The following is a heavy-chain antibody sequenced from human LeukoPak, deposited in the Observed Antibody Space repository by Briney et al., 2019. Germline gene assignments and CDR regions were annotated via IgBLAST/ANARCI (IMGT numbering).Heavy chain of an antibody. CDR2: ISGSGGST. D-gene: IGHD2-21*02. V-gene: IGHV3-23*01. Sequence: PGGSLRLSCAASGFPFSSYAMSWARQAPGKGLERVSAISGSGGSTYYADSVKGRFTISRDNSMNSLYLQINSLRAEHTGVYYSAKGLAYCGGDCYSVYYYYYMDVWGKGTTVTVSS. CDR1: GFPFSSYA. J-gene: IGHJ6*03. CDR3: AKGLAYCGGDCYSVYYYYYMDV.